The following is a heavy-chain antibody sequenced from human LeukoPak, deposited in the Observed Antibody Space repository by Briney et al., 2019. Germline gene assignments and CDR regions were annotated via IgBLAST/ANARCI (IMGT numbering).Heavy chain of an antibody. Sequence: GRSLRLSCAASGFTFSSYGMHWVRQAPGKGLEWVAVISYDGSNKYYADSVKGRFTISRDNSKNTLYLQMNSLRAEDTAVYYCARGDVTCSGGSCYPFRFQHWGQGTLVTVSS. V-gene: IGHV3-30*03. CDR3: ARGDVTCSGGSCYPFRFQH. CDR1: GFTFSSYG. D-gene: IGHD2-15*01. CDR2: ISYDGSNK. J-gene: IGHJ1*01.